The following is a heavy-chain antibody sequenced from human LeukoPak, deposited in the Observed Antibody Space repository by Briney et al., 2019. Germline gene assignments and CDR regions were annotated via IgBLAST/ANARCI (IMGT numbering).Heavy chain of an antibody. CDR1: GYTFTGYY. V-gene: IGHV1-2*02. CDR2: INPNSGGT. CDR3: ARTLRRWLQLRVSDY. Sequence: ASVKVSCKASGYTFTGYYMHWVRQAPGQGLEWMGWINPNSGGTNYAQKFQGRVTMTRDTSISTAYMELSRLRSDDTAVYYCARTLRRWLQLRVSDYWGQGTLVTVSS. D-gene: IGHD5-24*01. J-gene: IGHJ4*02.